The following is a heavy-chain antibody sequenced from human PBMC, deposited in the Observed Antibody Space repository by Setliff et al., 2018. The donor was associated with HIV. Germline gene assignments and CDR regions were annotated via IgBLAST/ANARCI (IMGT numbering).Heavy chain of an antibody. J-gene: IGHJ4*02. CDR2: IYNSGQT. CDR1: GFYISAGYY. Sequence: SETLSLTCAVSGFYISAGYYWGWIRQSPGRGLEWIGCIYNSGQTYYNPSLKSRVTISIDTSENQFSLSLSSVTAADTALYFCARAPPGIQLLTTTNGPYYFDFWGQGLLVTVPQ. V-gene: IGHV4-38-2*01. CDR3: ARAPPGIQLLTTTNGPYYFDF. D-gene: IGHD1-26*01.